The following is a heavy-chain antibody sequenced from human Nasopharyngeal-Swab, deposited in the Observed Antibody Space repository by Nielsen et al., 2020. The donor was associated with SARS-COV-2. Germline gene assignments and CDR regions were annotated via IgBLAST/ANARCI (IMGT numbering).Heavy chain of an antibody. D-gene: IGHD2-15*01. J-gene: IGHJ2*01. CDR2: ISYDGSNK. V-gene: IGHV3-30-3*01. CDR1: GFTFSSYA. Sequence: GSLRLSCAASGFTFSSYAMHWVRQAPGKGLEWVAVISYDGSNKYYADSVKGRFTISRDNSKNTLYLQMNSLRAEDTAVYYCARAGGSYFDLWGRGTLATVSS. CDR3: ARAGGSYFDL.